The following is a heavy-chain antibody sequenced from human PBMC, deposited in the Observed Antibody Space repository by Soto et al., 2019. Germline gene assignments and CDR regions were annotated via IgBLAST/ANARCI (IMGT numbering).Heavy chain of an antibody. D-gene: IGHD3-10*01. CDR2: ISAYNGNT. Sequence: ASVKVSGKASGYTFTSYGISWVRQAPGQGLEWMGWISAYNGNTNYAQKLQGRVTMTTDTSTSTAYMELRSLRSDDTAVYYCASTTTMVRGVIGFYGMDVWGQGTTVTVSS. CDR3: ASTTTMVRGVIGFYGMDV. V-gene: IGHV1-18*04. CDR1: GYTFTSYG. J-gene: IGHJ6*02.